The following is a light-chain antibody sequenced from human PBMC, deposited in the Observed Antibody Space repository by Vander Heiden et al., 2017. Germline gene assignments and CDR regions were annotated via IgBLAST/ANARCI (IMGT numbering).Light chain of an antibody. CDR3: QQSYSTRRT. CDR2: AAS. V-gene: IGKV1-39*01. Sequence: DLQMTQSPSSLSASVGDRVTITCRASQSISSYLNWYQQKPGIAPKLLIYAASSFQSGVPSRFSGSGSRTDFTLTIISLQPEDFATYYCQQSYSTRRTFGQGTRVDIK. CDR1: QSISSY. J-gene: IGKJ1*01.